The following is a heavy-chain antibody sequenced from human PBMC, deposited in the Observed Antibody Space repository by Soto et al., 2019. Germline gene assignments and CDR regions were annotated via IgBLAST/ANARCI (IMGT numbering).Heavy chain of an antibody. CDR2: IYPGDSDT. V-gene: IGHV5-51*01. CDR3: ARLLGSSSLYFYGLDV. J-gene: IGHJ6*02. D-gene: IGHD6-6*01. Sequence: PGESLKISCKGSAYIFTRNWIAWVRQMPRKGLEWMGIIYPGDSDTRYSPSFQGQVTMSADRSISTAYLQWSSLKASDTAIYYCARLLGSSSLYFYGLDVWGQGTTVTVSS. CDR1: AYIFTRNW.